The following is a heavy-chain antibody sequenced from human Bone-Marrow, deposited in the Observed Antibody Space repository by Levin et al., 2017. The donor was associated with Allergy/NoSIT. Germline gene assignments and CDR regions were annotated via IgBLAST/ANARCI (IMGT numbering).Heavy chain of an antibody. CDR3: ARGTAIFGVVTC. CDR2: INHSGST. V-gene: IGHV4-34*01. J-gene: IGHJ4*02. CDR1: GGSFSGYY. Sequence: PSETLSLTCAVYGGSFSGYYWSWIRQPPGKGLEWIGEINHSGSTNYNPSLKSRVTISVDTSKNQFSLKLSSVTAADTAVYYCARGTAIFGVVTCWGQGTLVTVSS. D-gene: IGHD3-3*01.